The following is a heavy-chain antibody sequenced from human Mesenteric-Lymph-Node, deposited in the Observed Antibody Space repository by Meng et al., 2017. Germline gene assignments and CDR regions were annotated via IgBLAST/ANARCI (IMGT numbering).Heavy chain of an antibody. Sequence: QVQLVQAGAEVKKPGASVKVSCKASGYTFTANYVHWVRQVPGQGLEWMGWMNPNSGNTGYAQKFQGRVTMTRNTSISTAYMELSSLRSEDTAVYYCARAGEYYYGSGDDYWGQGTLVTVSS. J-gene: IGHJ4*02. V-gene: IGHV1-8*02. D-gene: IGHD3-10*01. CDR2: MNPNSGNT. CDR1: GYTFTANY. CDR3: ARAGEYYYGSGDDY.